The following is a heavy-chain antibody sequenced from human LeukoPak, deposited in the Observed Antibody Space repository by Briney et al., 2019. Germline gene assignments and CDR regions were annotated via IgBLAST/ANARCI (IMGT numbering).Heavy chain of an antibody. D-gene: IGHD3-3*01. CDR1: GGTFSSYA. V-gene: IGHV1-69*05. Sequence: SVKVSCKASGGTFSSYAISWVRQAPGQGLEWMGRIIPIFGTANYAQKFQGRVTITTDESTSTAYMELSSLRSEDTAVYYCARARRPWSSEYFQHWGQGTLVTVSS. J-gene: IGHJ1*01. CDR3: ARARRPWSSEYFQH. CDR2: IIPIFGTA.